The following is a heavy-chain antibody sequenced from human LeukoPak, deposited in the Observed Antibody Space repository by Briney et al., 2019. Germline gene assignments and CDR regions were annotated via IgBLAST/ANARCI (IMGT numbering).Heavy chain of an antibody. J-gene: IGHJ4*02. D-gene: IGHD3-22*01. Sequence: GGSLRLSCAASGFTFSSYAMHWVRQAPGKGLEYVSAISSNGGSTYYANSVKGRFTISRGNSKNTLYLQMGSLRAEDMAVYYCARGRYYYDSSGYYYADYFDYWGQGTLVTVSS. CDR2: ISSNGGST. V-gene: IGHV3-64*01. CDR1: GFTFSSYA. CDR3: ARGRYYYDSSGYYYADYFDY.